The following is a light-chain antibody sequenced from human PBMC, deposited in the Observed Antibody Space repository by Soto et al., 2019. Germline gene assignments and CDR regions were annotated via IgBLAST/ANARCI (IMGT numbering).Light chain of an antibody. CDR2: AAS. Sequence: IQLTQSPSSLSASIGDRVTITCRASQAISSYLAWYRQKAGKAPELLIEAASTLQSGVPSRFSGSGSGTDFPLTISSLQPEDFATYYCQQLKRYPLSFGGGTKVEIK. J-gene: IGKJ4*01. CDR1: QAISSY. V-gene: IGKV1-9*01. CDR3: QQLKRYPLS.